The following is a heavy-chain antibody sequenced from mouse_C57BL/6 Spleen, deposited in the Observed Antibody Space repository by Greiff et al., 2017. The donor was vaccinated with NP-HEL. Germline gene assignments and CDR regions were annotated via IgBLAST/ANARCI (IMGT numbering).Heavy chain of an antibody. Sequence: EVQLQQSGPELVKPGASVKISCKASGYTFTDYYMNWVKQSHGKSLEWIGDINPNNGGTSYNQKFKGKATLTVDKSSSTAYMELRSLTSEDSAVYYCARENYGRYFGVWGTGTTVTVSS. V-gene: IGHV1-26*01. CDR1: GYTFTDYY. CDR2: INPNNGGT. CDR3: ARENYGRYFGV. J-gene: IGHJ1*03. D-gene: IGHD1-2*01.